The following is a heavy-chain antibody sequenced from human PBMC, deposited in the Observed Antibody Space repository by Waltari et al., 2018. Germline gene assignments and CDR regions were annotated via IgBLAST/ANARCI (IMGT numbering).Heavy chain of an antibody. D-gene: IGHD3-22*01. CDR3: ASTYYDSSSQGIWYFDL. V-gene: IGHV4-39*01. J-gene: IGHJ2*01. CDR1: GGSISSSSYY. Sequence: QLQLQESGPGLVKPSETLSLTCTVSGGSISSSSYYWGWLRQPPGKGLEWIGSIYYSGSTYYNPSLKSRVTISVDTSKNQFSLKLSSVTAADTAVYYCASTYYDSSSQGIWYFDLWGRGTLVTVSS. CDR2: IYYSGST.